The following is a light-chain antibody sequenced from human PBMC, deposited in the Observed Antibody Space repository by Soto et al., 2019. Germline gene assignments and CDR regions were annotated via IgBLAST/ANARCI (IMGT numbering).Light chain of an antibody. V-gene: IGLV2-14*01. Sequence: QSVLTQPASVSGSPGQSITFSCTGTSSDIGGYNYVSWYQQHPGKAPKLMIYEVSNRPSGVSERFSGSKSGNTASLTISGLQAEDEADYYCTSYTSSTTNYVFGTGTKVTVL. J-gene: IGLJ1*01. CDR2: EVS. CDR3: TSYTSSTTNYV. CDR1: SSDIGGYNY.